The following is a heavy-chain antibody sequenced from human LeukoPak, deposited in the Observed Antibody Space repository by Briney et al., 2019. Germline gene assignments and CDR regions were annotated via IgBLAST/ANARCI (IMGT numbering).Heavy chain of an antibody. V-gene: IGHV4-59*01. D-gene: IGHD6-19*01. CDR3: ASTQQWLAFDY. CDR2: FYHSGST. Sequence: KSSETRSLASIVSGGSTSNYHGSWIRQPPGKVREWIGCFYHSGSTNYHPSLKSRVTTSVDTSKNEFSLKLNSVTAADTAVYYCASTQQWLAFDYWGQGILVTVSS. CDR1: GGSTSNYH. J-gene: IGHJ4*02.